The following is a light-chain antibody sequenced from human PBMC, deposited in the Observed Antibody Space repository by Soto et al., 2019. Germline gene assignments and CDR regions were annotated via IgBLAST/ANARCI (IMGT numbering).Light chain of an antibody. CDR1: QSVSSSY. J-gene: IGKJ1*01. V-gene: IGKV3-20*01. CDR3: QQYGSSPT. CDR2: GAS. Sequence: ETVLTQSPGTLSLPPGERATLSCRASQSVSSSYLAWYQQKPGQAPRLLIYGASSRATGIPDRFSGSGSGTDFTLTISRLEPEDFAVYYRQQYGSSPTFGQGTKVDIK.